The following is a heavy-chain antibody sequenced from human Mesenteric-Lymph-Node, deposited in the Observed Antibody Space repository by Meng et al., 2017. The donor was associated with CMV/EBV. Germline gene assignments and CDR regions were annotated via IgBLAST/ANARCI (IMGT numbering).Heavy chain of an antibody. Sequence: GGSLRLSCAASGFTVSSNYMSWVRQAPGKGLEWVSYISSSGSTIYYADSVKGRFTISRDNAKNSLYLQMNSLRAEDTAVYYCARDAITIFGVAPYYYYGMDVWGQGTTVTVSS. V-gene: IGHV3-11*04. CDR2: ISSSGSTI. CDR1: GFTVSSNY. D-gene: IGHD3-3*01. CDR3: ARDAITIFGVAPYYYYGMDV. J-gene: IGHJ6*01.